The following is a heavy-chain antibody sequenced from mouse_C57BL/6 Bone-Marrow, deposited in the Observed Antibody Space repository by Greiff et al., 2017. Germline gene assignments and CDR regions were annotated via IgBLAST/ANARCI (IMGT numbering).Heavy chain of an antibody. D-gene: IGHD2-2*01. Sequence: QVQLQQPGAELVKPGASVKMSCKASGYTFTSYWITWVKQRPGQGLEWIGDIYPGSGSTNYNEKFKSKATLTVDTSSSTAYMQSSRLKSEDTAVYYCAWGAVTRDYWGQGTTLTVSS. J-gene: IGHJ2*01. CDR2: IYPGSGST. V-gene: IGHV1-55*01. CDR1: GYTFTSYW. CDR3: AWGAVTRDY.